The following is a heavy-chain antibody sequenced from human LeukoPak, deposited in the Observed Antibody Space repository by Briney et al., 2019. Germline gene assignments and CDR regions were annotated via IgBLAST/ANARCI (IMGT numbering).Heavy chain of an antibody. D-gene: IGHD3-3*01. J-gene: IGHJ4*02. CDR2: ISAYNGNT. CDR1: GYTFTTYG. V-gene: IGHV1-18*01. CDR3: ARDQEGSYYDFWSGSYYFDY. Sequence: GASVNVSCTASGYTFTTYGISWVRQAPGQGLEWMGWISAYNGNTNYAQKLRGRVTMTTDTSTSTAYMEVRSLRSDDTAVYYFARDQEGSYYDFWSGSYYFDYWGQGTLVSVSS.